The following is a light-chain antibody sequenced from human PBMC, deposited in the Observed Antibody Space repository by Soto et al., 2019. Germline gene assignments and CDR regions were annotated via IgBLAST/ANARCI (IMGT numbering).Light chain of an antibody. J-gene: IGKJ1*01. Sequence: QMPQSPSYLSASVGDTFSITCRVSQGIRNDLGWYQQKTGKAPKSLIYAASSLQSGVPSRFSGSGSGTEFTLTISGRQPEDFATYYCLPHSYYPPWTFGQGTHVDIK. CDR1: QGIRND. V-gene: IGKV1-17*01. CDR3: LPHSYYPPWT. CDR2: AAS.